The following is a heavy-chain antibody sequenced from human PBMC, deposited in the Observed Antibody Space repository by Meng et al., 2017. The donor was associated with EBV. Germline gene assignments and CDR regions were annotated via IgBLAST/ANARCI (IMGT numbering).Heavy chain of an antibody. CDR1: GFTFSSYG. V-gene: IGHV3-30*18. D-gene: IGHD6-19*01. Sequence: QVQPVESGGGVVQPGRSLRLSCAASGFTFSSYGMHWVRQAPGKGLEWVAVISYDGSNKYYADSVKGRFTISRDNSKNTLYLQMNSLRAEDTAVYYCAKGWRYGVADNYFDYWGQGTLVSVSS. CDR3: AKGWRYGVADNYFDY. CDR2: ISYDGSNK. J-gene: IGHJ4*02.